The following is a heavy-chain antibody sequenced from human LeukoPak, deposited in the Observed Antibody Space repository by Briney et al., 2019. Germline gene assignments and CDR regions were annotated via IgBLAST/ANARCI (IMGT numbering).Heavy chain of an antibody. CDR2: ISPSSSYI. J-gene: IGHJ4*02. CDR3: ARGCGGNCYLNDY. V-gene: IGHV3-21*01. D-gene: IGHD2-15*01. Sequence: GGSLRLSCAASGFTFSIYSMNWVRQAPGKGLEWVSSISPSSSYIYYADSVKGRFTVSRDNAKNSLYLQMSSLRAEDTAVYYCARGCGGNCYLNDYWGQGTLVTVSS. CDR1: GFTFSIYS.